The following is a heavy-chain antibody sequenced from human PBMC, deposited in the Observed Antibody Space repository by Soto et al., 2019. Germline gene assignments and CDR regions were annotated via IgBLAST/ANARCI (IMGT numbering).Heavy chain of an antibody. J-gene: IGHJ4*02. CDR1: GFTFSSYS. V-gene: IGHV3-23*01. Sequence: GGSLRLSCAASGFTFSSYSMNWVRQAPGKGLEWISSISRGDGTTYYADSVKGRFTISRDNSKNTLYLQMSSLRAEDTAVYYCANLYVFLPPSYYFDYWGQGTLVTVSS. CDR2: ISRGDGTT. CDR3: ANLYVFLPPSYYFDY. D-gene: IGHD3-10*02.